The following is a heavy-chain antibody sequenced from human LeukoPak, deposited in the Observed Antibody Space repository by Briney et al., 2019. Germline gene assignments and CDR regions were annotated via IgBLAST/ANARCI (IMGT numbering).Heavy chain of an antibody. CDR3: ARIGYSSSSIDY. CDR1: GFTFRWYW. J-gene: IGHJ4*02. D-gene: IGHD6-13*01. Sequence: PGGSLRLSCAASGFTFRWYWMSWVRQAPGKGLEWVANIKEDGTIKYYVDSEKGRLTISRDNAKSPVYLQVNSLRAEDTALYYCARIGYSSSSIDYWGQGTLVTVSS. CDR2: IKEDGTIK. V-gene: IGHV3-7*01.